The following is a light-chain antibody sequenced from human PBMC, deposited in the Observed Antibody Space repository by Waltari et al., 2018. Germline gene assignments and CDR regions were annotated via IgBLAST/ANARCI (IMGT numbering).Light chain of an antibody. V-gene: IGKV1-33*01. CDR3: EQYHSVPLT. Sequence: DIHMTQSPSSLSAPVGDRVTITCQASQDIKKSLNWFHQKPGKAPKVLIFDASNSQTGAPSRFSGSGFGTDFTLTISSLQPEDMGTYYCEQYHSVPLTFGGGTKVEIK. CDR2: DAS. CDR1: QDIKKS. J-gene: IGKJ4*01.